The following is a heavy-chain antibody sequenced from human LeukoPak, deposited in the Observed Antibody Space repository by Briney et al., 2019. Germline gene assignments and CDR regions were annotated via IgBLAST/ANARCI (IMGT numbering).Heavy chain of an antibody. V-gene: IGHV3-30-3*01. Sequence: GGSLRLSCAASGFTFRNYVIHWVRQAPGKGLEWVAVTSSDLNVKLYADSVKGRFTISRDNSRSTLYLQMNSLRPEDTAIYYCAREGYYGSGSSPSLYFDYWGQGTLVTVSS. J-gene: IGHJ4*02. CDR2: TSSDLNVK. CDR3: AREGYYGSGSSPSLYFDY. D-gene: IGHD3-10*01. CDR1: GFTFRNYV.